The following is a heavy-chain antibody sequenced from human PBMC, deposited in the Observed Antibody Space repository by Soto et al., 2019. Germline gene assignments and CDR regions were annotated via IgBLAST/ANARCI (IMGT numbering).Heavy chain of an antibody. CDR1: GLTFSMFG. V-gene: IGHV3-30*18. CDR3: AKDCLGGYLHYGLNF. J-gene: IGHJ6*02. Sequence: QVQLVESGGGVVQPGRSLRLSCAASGLTFSMFGMHWVRQAPGKGLEWVAVISHDGSKKYYADSVKGRFTTSRDNSKNTLYLQMGSLRPEDTALYYCAKDCLGGYLHYGLNFWGQGTTVTVAS. CDR2: ISHDGSKK. D-gene: IGHD1-1*01.